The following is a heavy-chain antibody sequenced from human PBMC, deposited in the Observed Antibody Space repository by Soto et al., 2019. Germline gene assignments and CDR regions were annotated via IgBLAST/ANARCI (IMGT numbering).Heavy chain of an antibody. CDR3: AREKSYGDSFDY. CDR2: MNQDGSEK. V-gene: IGHV3-7*01. D-gene: IGHD4-17*01. J-gene: IGHJ4*02. Sequence: EVQLVESGGGLVQPGGSLRLSCAASGFTFRSYWMSWVRQAPGKGLEWVANMNQDGSEKYFVGSVKGRFTISRDNAKSSPYLQRNSLRAEDPAVYYCAREKSYGDSFDYWGQGTLVTVSS. CDR1: GFTFRSYW.